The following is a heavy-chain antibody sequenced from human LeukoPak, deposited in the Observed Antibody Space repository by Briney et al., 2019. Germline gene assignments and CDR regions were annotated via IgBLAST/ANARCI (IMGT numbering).Heavy chain of an antibody. CDR2: IYYTGST. J-gene: IGHJ5*02. CDR1: GGSISSGDYY. V-gene: IGHV4-30-4*08. Sequence: SETLSLTCTVSGGSISSGDYYWSWIRQPPGKGLEWIGYIYYTGSTYYNPSLKSRVTISVDTSKNQFSLKLSSVTAADTAVYYCAKAVYQNWFDPWGQGTLVTVSS. CDR3: AKAVYQNWFDP. D-gene: IGHD5/OR15-5a*01.